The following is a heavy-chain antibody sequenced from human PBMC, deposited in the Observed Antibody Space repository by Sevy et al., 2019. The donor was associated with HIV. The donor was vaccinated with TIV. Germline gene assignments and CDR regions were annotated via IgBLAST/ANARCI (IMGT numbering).Heavy chain of an antibody. V-gene: IGHV4-59*01. D-gene: IGHD4-17*01. J-gene: IGHJ4*02. CDR3: ARDSDSGLDY. CDR2: LFYTDST. Sequence: SETLSLTCTVSGGSLNSYYWSWIRQPPGKGLEWIGYLFYTDSTNYNPSLKSRVTISVDRSKNQLSLELRSVTAADTAVYYCARDSDSGLDYWGQGTLVTVSS. CDR1: GGSLNSYY.